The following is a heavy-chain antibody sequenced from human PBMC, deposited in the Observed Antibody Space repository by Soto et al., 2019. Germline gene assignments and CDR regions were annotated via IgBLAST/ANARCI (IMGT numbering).Heavy chain of an antibody. D-gene: IGHD2-2*01. CDR1: GFTFSSYG. CDR2: ISYDGSNK. V-gene: IGHV3-30*18. Sequence: GGFLRLSCAASGFTFSSYGMHWVRQAPGKGLEWVAVISYDGSNKYYADSVKGRFTISRDNSKNTLYLQMNSLRAEDTAVYYCAKDTYCSSTSCYPLRSNGMDVWGQGTTVNVSS. J-gene: IGHJ6*02. CDR3: AKDTYCSSTSCYPLRSNGMDV.